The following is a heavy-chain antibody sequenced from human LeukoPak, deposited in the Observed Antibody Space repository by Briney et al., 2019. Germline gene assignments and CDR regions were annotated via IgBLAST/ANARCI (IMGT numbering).Heavy chain of an antibody. J-gene: IGHJ5*02. Sequence: GESLKISCKGSGYSFTSYGISWVRQAPGQGLEWMGWISAYNGNTNYAQKLQGRVTMTTDTSTSTAYMELRSLRSDDTAVYYCARRVTTANALRGEFDPWGQGTLVTVSS. D-gene: IGHD4-17*01. CDR3: ARRVTTANALRGEFDP. CDR2: ISAYNGNT. V-gene: IGHV1-18*01. CDR1: GYSFTSYG.